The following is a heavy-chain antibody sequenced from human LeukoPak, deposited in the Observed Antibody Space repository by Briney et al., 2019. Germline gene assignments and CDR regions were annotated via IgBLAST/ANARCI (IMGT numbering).Heavy chain of an antibody. CDR2: INPNSGGT. CDR1: AHTSTGYY. J-gene: IGHJ4*02. CDR3: ARAGSSWLTLDY. V-gene: IGHV1-2*02. D-gene: IGHD6-13*01. Sequence: ASVKVSCKASAHTSTGYYIHWVRQAPGQGREWMGWINPNSGGTNYAQKFQGRATMTRDTSISTAYMELSRLRSDDTAVYYCARAGSSWLTLDYWGQGTLVTVSS.